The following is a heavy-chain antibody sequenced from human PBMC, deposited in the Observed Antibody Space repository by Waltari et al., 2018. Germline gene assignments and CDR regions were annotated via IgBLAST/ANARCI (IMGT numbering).Heavy chain of an antibody. CDR1: GGTFSSYA. Sequence: QVQLVQSGAEVKKPGSSVKVSCKASGGTFSSYAISWVRQAPGQGLEWMGGSIPIFGTANYAQKFRGRVTITADESTSTAYMELSSLRSEDTAVYYCARDLNTKWELGPESYWGQGTLVTVSS. CDR2: SIPIFGTA. V-gene: IGHV1-69*01. D-gene: IGHD1-26*01. CDR3: ARDLNTKWELGPESY. J-gene: IGHJ4*02.